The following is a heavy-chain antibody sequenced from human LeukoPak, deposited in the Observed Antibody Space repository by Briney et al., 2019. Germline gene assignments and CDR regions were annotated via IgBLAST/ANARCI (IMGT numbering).Heavy chain of an antibody. V-gene: IGHV4-59*08. J-gene: IGHJ6*02. CDR2: IYYTGST. Sequence: PSETLSLTCNVSGGSISRYYWNWVRQPPGKGLEWLGNIYYTGSTSYNPSFKSRVTISLDTSKNQFSLNLSSVTAADTAVYYCGGLAYSSWYSLDVRGQGTTVTVSS. CDR3: GGLAYSSWYSLDV. CDR1: GGSISRYY. D-gene: IGHD4-11*01.